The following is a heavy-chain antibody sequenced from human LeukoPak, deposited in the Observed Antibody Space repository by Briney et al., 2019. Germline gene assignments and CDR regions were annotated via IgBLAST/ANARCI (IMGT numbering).Heavy chain of an antibody. D-gene: IGHD1-26*01. CDR2: ISYDGSNK. V-gene: IGHV3-30*18. CDR3: AKGPRSGSYSDY. J-gene: IGHJ4*02. Sequence: VGSLRLSCAASGFTFSSYGMHWGRQAPGKGLEWGAVISYDGSNKYYADSVKGRFTISRDNSKNTLYLQMNSLRAEDTAVYYCAKGPRSGSYSDYWGQGTLVTVSS. CDR1: GFTFSSYG.